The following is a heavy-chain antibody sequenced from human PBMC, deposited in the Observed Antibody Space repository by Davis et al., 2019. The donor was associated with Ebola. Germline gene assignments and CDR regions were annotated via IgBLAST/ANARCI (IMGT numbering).Heavy chain of an antibody. CDR3: ARGRYSPRVAVGVYAKFDP. CDR2: IYYSGST. V-gene: IGHV4-59*12. J-gene: IGHJ5*02. Sequence: MPSETLSLTCTVSGGSISSYYWSWIRQPPGKGLEWIGYIYYSGSTNYNPSLKGRVTMSLDTSKNQFSLKVTSVTAADTAVYYCARGRYSPRVAVGVYAKFDPWGQGTPVTVSS. CDR1: GGSISSYY. D-gene: IGHD2-8*02.